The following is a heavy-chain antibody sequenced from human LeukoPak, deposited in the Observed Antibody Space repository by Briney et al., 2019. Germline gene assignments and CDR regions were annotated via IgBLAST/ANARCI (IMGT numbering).Heavy chain of an antibody. Sequence: PGRSLRLSCAASGFTFSSYGMHRVRQAPGKGLEWVAVIWYDGSNKYYADSVKGRFTISRDNSKNTLHLQMNSLRAEDTAVYYCARPLVGDALDYWGQGTLVTVSS. D-gene: IGHD1-26*01. V-gene: IGHV3-33*01. CDR3: ARPLVGDALDY. CDR2: IWYDGSNK. CDR1: GFTFSSYG. J-gene: IGHJ4*02.